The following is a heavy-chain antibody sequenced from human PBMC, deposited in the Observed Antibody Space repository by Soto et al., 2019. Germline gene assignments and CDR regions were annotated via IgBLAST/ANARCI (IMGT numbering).Heavy chain of an antibody. CDR1: GGSITNTYYF. V-gene: IGHV4-39*01. D-gene: IGHD3-9*01. J-gene: IGHJ4*02. CDR2: IYYSGST. Sequence: PSETLSLTCTVSGGSITNTYYFWAWIRQPPGKGLEWIGSIYYSGSTFYSPSLKSRVSLSVDTSKNQFSLKLHSVTAADTAVYYCARPRGRLVSFFDYWGRGTLVTVSS. CDR3: ARPRGRLVSFFDY.